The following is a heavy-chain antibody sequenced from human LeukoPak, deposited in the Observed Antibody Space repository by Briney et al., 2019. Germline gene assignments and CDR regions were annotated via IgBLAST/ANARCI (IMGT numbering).Heavy chain of an antibody. CDR2: ISAYNGNT. J-gene: IGHJ5*02. CDR3: ARVVRGNWFDP. Sequence: ASVKVSCKASGYTFTGYYMHWVRQAPGQGLEWMGWISAYNGNTNYAQKLQGRVTMTTDTSTSTAYMELRSLRSDDTAVYYCARVVRGNWFDPWGRGTLVTVSS. V-gene: IGHV1-18*04. D-gene: IGHD3-10*01. CDR1: GYTFTGYY.